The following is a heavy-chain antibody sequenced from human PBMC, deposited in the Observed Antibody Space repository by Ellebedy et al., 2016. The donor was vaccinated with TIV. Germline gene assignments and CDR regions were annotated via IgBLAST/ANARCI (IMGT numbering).Heavy chain of an antibody. J-gene: IGHJ4*01. Sequence: GESLKISCAASGFTFTTYWMNWVRQVPGKGLEWVANIKQDGSEKNYVDSVKGRFIISRDNTKNSLDLQMNSLRAEDTAVYYCVRRKKEPNGNGHTLFDYWGHGALVSVSS. V-gene: IGHV3-7*03. D-gene: IGHD1-14*01. CDR1: GFTFTTYW. CDR2: IKQDGSEK. CDR3: VRRKKEPNGNGHTLFDY.